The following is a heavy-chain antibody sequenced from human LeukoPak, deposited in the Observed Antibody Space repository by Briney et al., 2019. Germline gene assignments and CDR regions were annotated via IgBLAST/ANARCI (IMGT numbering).Heavy chain of an antibody. V-gene: IGHV3-48*03. CDR3: ARDGDTVLTRGYYYYMDV. CDR2: ISSSGSTI. D-gene: IGHD4-23*01. CDR1: GFTFSSYE. Sequence: PGGSLRLSCAASGFTFSSYEMNWVRQAPGKGLELVSYISSSGSTIYYADSVKGRFTISRDNARNSLYLQMNLLRAEDTALYYCARDGDTVLTRGYYYYMDVWGKGTTVTVSS. J-gene: IGHJ6*03.